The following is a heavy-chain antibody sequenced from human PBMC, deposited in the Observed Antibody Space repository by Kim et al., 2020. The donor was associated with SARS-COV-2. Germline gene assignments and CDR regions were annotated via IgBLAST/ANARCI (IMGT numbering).Heavy chain of an antibody. CDR1: GGSISSSSYY. D-gene: IGHD3-22*01. CDR2: IYYSGST. J-gene: IGHJ4*02. CDR3: ARDYYDSSGYYFDY. V-gene: IGHV4-39*07. Sequence: SETLSLTCTVSGGSISSSSYYWGWIRQPPGKGLEWIGSIYYSGSTYYNPSLKSRVTISVDTSKNQFSLKLSSVTAADTAVYYCARDYYDSSGYYFDYWGQGTLVTVSS.